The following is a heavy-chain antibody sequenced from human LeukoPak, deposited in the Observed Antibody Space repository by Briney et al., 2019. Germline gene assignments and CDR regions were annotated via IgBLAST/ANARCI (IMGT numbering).Heavy chain of an antibody. Sequence: PSETLSLTCTVSGGSINNYYWSWIRQPPGKGLEWIGYIYYSGSTNYNPSLKSRVTISVDTSKNQFSLKLSSVTAADTAVYYCARDPDYWGQGTLVTVSS. CDR3: ARDPDY. CDR1: GGSINNYY. CDR2: IYYSGST. J-gene: IGHJ4*02. V-gene: IGHV4-59*01.